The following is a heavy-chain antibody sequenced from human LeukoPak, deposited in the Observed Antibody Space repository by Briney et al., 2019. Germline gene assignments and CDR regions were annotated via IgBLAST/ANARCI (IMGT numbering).Heavy chain of an antibody. J-gene: IGHJ5*02. CDR3: ASSGGDWGWFDP. Sequence: PSETLSLTCAVSGVSFSGYYWSWIRQPPGKGLEWIGEINHSGSTNYNPSLKSRVTISVDTSKNQFSLKLSSETAADTAVYYCASSGGDWGWFDPWGQGTLVTVSS. V-gene: IGHV4-34*01. D-gene: IGHD2-21*02. CDR1: GVSFSGYY. CDR2: INHSGST.